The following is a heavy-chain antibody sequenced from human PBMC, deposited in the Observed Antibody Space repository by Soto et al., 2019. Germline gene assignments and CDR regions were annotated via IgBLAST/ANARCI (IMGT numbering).Heavy chain of an antibody. Sequence: QVQLQESGPGLVKPSETLSLTCTVSGGSISSYYWSWIRQPPGEGLEWIGYIYNSGSTNYNPSLQSRVTISVDTSKNQFSLKLSSVTAADTAVYYCARRAPVGANTGDLYYYYGMDVWGQGTTVTVSS. V-gene: IGHV4-59*01. CDR1: GGSISSYY. CDR3: ARRAPVGANTGDLYYYYGMDV. CDR2: IYNSGST. J-gene: IGHJ6*02. D-gene: IGHD1-26*01.